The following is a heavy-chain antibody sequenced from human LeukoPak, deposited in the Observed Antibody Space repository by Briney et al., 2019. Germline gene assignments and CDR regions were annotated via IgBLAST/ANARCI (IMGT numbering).Heavy chain of an antibody. V-gene: IGHV3-23*01. CDR3: AAPGEDYGDYPFDY. D-gene: IGHD4-17*01. CDR1: GFTFSSYA. J-gene: IGHJ4*02. Sequence: PGGSLRLSCAASGFTFSSYAMSWVRQAPGKGLEWVSAISGSGGSTYYADPVKGRFTISRDNSKNTLYLQMNSLRAEDTAVYYCAAPGEDYGDYPFDYWGQGTLVTVSS. CDR2: ISGSGGST.